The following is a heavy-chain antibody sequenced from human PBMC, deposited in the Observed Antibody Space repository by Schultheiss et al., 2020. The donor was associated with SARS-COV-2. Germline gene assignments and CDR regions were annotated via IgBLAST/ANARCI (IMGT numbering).Heavy chain of an antibody. CDR1: GGSISSYY. Sequence: SETLSLTCTVSGGSISSYYWSWIRQPPGKGLEWIGYIYYSGSTNYNPSLKSRVTMSLDTSKNQFSLKLSSVTAADTAVYYCASLAGGVGIDYWGQGTLVTVSS. D-gene: IGHD6-19*01. CDR3: ASLAGGVGIDY. J-gene: IGHJ4*02. CDR2: IYYSGST. V-gene: IGHV4-59*12.